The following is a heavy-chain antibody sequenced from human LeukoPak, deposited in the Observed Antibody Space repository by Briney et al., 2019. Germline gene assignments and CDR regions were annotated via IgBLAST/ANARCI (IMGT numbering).Heavy chain of an antibody. CDR3: AKDSSSGGGFDY. J-gene: IGHJ4*02. V-gene: IGHV1-8*03. CDR2: MNPNSGNT. Sequence: GASVKVSCKASVYTFTSYAMNWVRQATGQGLEWMGWMNPNSGNTGYAQKFQGRVTITRNTSISTAYMELSSLRSEDTAVYYCAKDSSSGGGFDYWGQGTLVTVSS. CDR1: VYTFTSYA. D-gene: IGHD6-6*01.